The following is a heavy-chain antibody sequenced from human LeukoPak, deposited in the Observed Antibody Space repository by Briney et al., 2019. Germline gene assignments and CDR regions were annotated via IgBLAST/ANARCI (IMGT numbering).Heavy chain of an antibody. J-gene: IGHJ4*02. CDR1: GFTFSAYE. D-gene: IGHD3-10*01. V-gene: IGHV3-48*03. Sequence: GGSLRLSCAASGFTFSAYEMNWVRQAPGKGLEWVSYIGSSGSTVYYADSVKGRFTISRDNAKNSLYMQMESLRDEDTAIYYCARGGSGRPIDYWGQGTLVTVSS. CDR2: IGSSGSTV. CDR3: ARGGSGRPIDY.